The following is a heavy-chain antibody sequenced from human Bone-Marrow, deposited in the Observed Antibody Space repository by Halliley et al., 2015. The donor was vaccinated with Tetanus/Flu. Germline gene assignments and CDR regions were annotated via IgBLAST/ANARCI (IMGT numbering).Heavy chain of an antibody. V-gene: IGHV3-23*01. Sequence: CAASGFTFSNYAMTWVRQAPGKGLEYLSAIYADGDKKYYADSVRGRFTISRDNSKDTLYLHMNSLRADDTAVSYCAKYFDTGETTIFDPWGQGTLVTVSS. CDR2: IYADGDKK. J-gene: IGHJ5*02. D-gene: IGHD4-4*01. CDR1: GFTFSNYA. CDR3: AKYFDTGETTIFDP.